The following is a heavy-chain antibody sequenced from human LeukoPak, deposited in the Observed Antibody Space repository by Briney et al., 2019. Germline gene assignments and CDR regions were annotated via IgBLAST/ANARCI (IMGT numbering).Heavy chain of an antibody. D-gene: IGHD1-26*01. CDR2: IWYDGSNK. CDR3: AREIVGATCFDY. Sequence: GGSLRLSCAASGFTFSSYGMHWVRQAPGKGLEWVAVIWYDGSNKYYADSVKGRFTISRDNSKNTLYLQMNGLRAEDTAVYYCAREIVGATCFDYWGQGTLVTVSS. V-gene: IGHV3-33*01. CDR1: GFTFSSYG. J-gene: IGHJ4*02.